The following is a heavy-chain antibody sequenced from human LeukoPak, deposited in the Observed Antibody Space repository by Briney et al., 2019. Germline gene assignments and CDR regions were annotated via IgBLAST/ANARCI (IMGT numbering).Heavy chain of an antibody. V-gene: IGHV4-39*02. CDR2: IYYSGST. Sequence: SETLSLTCTVSGGSISSSSYYWGWIRQPPGKGLEWIGSIYYSGSTYYNPSLKSRVTISVDTSKNQFSLKLSSVTAADTAVYYCAREDIVVVPAAMKIFDYWGQGTLVTVSS. D-gene: IGHD2-2*01. CDR1: GGSISSSSYY. J-gene: IGHJ4*02. CDR3: AREDIVVVPAAMKIFDY.